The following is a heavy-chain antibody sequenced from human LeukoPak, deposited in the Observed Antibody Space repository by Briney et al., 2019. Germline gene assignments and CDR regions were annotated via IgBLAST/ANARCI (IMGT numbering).Heavy chain of an antibody. CDR1: GGSFSGYY. Sequence: SETLSLTCAVYGGSFSGYYWSWIRQPPRKGLEWIGEINHSGSTNYNPSLKSRVTISVDTSKNQLSLKLSSVTAADTAVYYCARGYSSTPGWGQGTLVTVSS. CDR2: INHSGST. D-gene: IGHD6-13*01. CDR3: ARGYSSTPG. V-gene: IGHV4-34*01. J-gene: IGHJ4*02.